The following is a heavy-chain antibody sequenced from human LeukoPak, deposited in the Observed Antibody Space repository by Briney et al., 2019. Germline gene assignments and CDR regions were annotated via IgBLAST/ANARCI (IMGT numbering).Heavy chain of an antibody. CDR3: AITPPGAAIDY. J-gene: IGHJ4*02. CDR1: GFTFSSYA. D-gene: IGHD6-13*01. V-gene: IGHV3-30*04. Sequence: TGGSLRLSCAASGFTFSSYAMHWVRQAPGKGLEWVAVISYDGSNKYYADSVKGRFTISRDNSKNTLYLQMNSLRAEDTAVYYCAITPPGAAIDYWGQGTLVTVSS. CDR2: ISYDGSNK.